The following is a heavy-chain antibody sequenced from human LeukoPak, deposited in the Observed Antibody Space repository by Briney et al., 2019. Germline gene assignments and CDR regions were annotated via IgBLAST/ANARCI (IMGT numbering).Heavy chain of an antibody. Sequence: SETLSLTCTASGGSISSHYWSWIRQPPGKGLEWIGYIYYSGSTNYNPSLKSRVTISVDTSKNQFSLKLSSVTAADTAVYYCARVDCSSTSCSEAFDIWGQGTMVTVSS. D-gene: IGHD2-2*01. CDR3: ARVDCSSTSCSEAFDI. CDR1: GGSISSHY. V-gene: IGHV4-59*11. CDR2: IYYSGST. J-gene: IGHJ3*02.